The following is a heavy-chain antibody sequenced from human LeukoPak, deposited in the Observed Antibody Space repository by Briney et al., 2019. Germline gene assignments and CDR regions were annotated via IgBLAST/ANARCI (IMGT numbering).Heavy chain of an antibody. Sequence: GASVKVSCKASGYTFIDYYMHWVRQAPGQGLEWMGWINPNSGGTHYPQKFQGRVTMTRDTSISTAYMEVSSLRSDDTAVYYCARDRGSYYNIFDSWGQGTLVTVSS. CDR3: ARDRGSYYNIFDS. V-gene: IGHV1-2*02. J-gene: IGHJ4*02. D-gene: IGHD3-10*01. CDR1: GYTFIDYY. CDR2: INPNSGGT.